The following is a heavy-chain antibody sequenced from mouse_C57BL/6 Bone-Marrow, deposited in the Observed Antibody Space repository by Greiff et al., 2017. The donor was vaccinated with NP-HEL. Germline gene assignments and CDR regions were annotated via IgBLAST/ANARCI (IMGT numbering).Heavy chain of an antibody. CDR3: TSIYYEYDGGGYYAMDY. Sequence: QVQLKESGAELVRPGASVTLSCKASGYTFTDYEMHWVKQTPVHGLEWIGAIDPETGGTAYNQQFKGKAILTADKSSSTAYMELRSLTSEDSAVYYCTSIYYEYDGGGYYAMDYWGQGTSVTVSS. CDR1: GYTFTDYE. CDR2: IDPETGGT. D-gene: IGHD2-4*01. V-gene: IGHV1-15*01. J-gene: IGHJ4*01.